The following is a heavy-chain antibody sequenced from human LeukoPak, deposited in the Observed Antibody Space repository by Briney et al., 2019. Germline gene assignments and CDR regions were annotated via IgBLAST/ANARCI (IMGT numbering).Heavy chain of an antibody. CDR3: ARGPGDSSGYYALLPEAYFDY. Sequence: SETLSLTCAVYGGSFSGYYWSWIRQPPGKGLEWIGEINHSGSTNYNPSLKSRVTISVDTSKNQFSLKLSSVTAADTAVYYCARGPGDSSGYYALLPEAYFDYWGQGTLVTVSS. D-gene: IGHD3-22*01. CDR1: GGSFSGYY. CDR2: INHSGST. J-gene: IGHJ4*02. V-gene: IGHV4-34*01.